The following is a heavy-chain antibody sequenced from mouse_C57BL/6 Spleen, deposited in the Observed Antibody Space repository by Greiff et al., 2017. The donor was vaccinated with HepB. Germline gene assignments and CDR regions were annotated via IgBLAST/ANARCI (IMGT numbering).Heavy chain of an antibody. CDR1: GYTFTDYE. CDR3: TRGGLRDWFAY. Sequence: QVQLQQSGAELVRPGASVTLSCKASGYTFTDYEMHWVKQTPVHGLEWIGAIDPETGGTAYNQKFKGKAILTADKSSSTAYMELRSLTSEDSAVYYCTRGGLRDWFAYWGQGTLVTVSA. J-gene: IGHJ3*01. CDR2: IDPETGGT. D-gene: IGHD1-1*01. V-gene: IGHV1-15*01.